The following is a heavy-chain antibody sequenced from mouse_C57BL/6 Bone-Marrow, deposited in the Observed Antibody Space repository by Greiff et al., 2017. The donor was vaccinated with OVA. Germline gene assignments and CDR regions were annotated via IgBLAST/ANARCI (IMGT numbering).Heavy chain of an antibody. V-gene: IGHV5-4*03. CDR2: ISDGGSYT. Sequence: DVKLVESGGGLVKPGGSLKLSCAASGFTFSSYAMSWVRQTPEKRLEWVATISDGGSYTYYPDNVKGRFTISRDNAKNNLYLQMSHLKSEDTAMYYCARVLYDYVWFAYWGQGTLVTVSA. D-gene: IGHD2-4*01. J-gene: IGHJ3*01. CDR3: ARVLYDYVWFAY. CDR1: GFTFSSYA.